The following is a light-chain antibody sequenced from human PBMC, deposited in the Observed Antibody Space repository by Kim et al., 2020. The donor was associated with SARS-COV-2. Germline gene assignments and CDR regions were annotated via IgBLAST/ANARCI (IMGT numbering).Light chain of an antibody. J-gene: IGKJ2*01. V-gene: IGKV3-15*01. CDR1: QSVASD. CDR2: DAS. Sequence: EVVMTQSPATLSVSPGERVTLSCRASQSVASDLAWYQQKPGQAPRLLIYDASNTATGIPGRFSGSGSGTEFTLTISSLQSEDSAIYYCQQYNSWLLTFGQGTKLEI. CDR3: QQYNSWLLT.